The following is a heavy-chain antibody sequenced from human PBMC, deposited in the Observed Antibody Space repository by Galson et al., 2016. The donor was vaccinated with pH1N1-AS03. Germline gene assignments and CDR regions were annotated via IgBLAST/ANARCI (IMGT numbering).Heavy chain of an antibody. CDR1: GASITSNY. Sequence: ETLSLTCTVSGASITSNYWSWLRQPPGKGLEWIGNIHGSGSTNYNPSLKSRVTISVDTSKNQFSLNLSSVTAADTAVYYCARDPRGPCSSATCATTYYFGMDVWGQGTTVIVSS. CDR2: IHGSGST. CDR3: ARDPRGPCSSATCATTYYFGMDV. J-gene: IGHJ6*02. V-gene: IGHV4-59*01. D-gene: IGHD1-26*01.